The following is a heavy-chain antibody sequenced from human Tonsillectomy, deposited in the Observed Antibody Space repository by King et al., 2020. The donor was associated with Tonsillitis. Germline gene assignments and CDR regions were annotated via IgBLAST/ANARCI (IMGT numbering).Heavy chain of an antibody. J-gene: IGHJ3*02. CDR3: AKIGTAYGAFDI. D-gene: IGHD3-10*01. CDR2: ISPNSGGT. CDR1: GYTFTGYH. V-gene: IGHV1-2*07. Sequence: VQLGESGAEVKKPGASVKVSCKASGYTFTGYHMHWVRQARGQGLEWMGWISPNSGGTNYAHMFQGRVTMTRDTSITTAYMELSGLRSDDTAVYYCAKIGTAYGAFDIWGQGTMVTVSS.